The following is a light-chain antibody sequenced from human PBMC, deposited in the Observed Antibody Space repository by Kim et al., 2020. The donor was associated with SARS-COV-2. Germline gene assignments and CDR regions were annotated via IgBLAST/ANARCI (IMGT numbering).Light chain of an antibody. CDR3: QQYDVHPET. CDR1: QSIHIW. V-gene: IGKV1-5*03. J-gene: IGKJ1*01. CDR2: KAS. Sequence: SVGERVTISCRASQSIHIWLAWFQQKPGKAPRVLMYKASALESGVPSRFSGSGSGTEFTLTISSLQPDDSATYYCQQYDVHPETFGQGTKVDIK.